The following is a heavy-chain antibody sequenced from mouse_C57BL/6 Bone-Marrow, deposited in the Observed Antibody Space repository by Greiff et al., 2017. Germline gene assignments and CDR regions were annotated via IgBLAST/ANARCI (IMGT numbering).Heavy chain of an antibody. CDR3: AITTVYYAMDY. D-gene: IGHD1-1*01. Sequence: VQLQQSGPGLVQPSQSLSITCTVSGFSLTSYGVHWVRQSPGKGLEWLGVIWRGGSTDYNAAFISRLSISKDNSKSQVFFKMNSLQAADTAIYXCAITTVYYAMDYWGQGTSVTVSS. V-gene: IGHV2-2*01. J-gene: IGHJ4*01. CDR1: GFSLTSYG. CDR2: IWRGGST.